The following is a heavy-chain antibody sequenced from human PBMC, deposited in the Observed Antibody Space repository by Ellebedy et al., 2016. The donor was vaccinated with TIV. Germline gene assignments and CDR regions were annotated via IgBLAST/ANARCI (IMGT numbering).Heavy chain of an antibody. D-gene: IGHD7-27*01. V-gene: IGHV3-43*01. CDR1: GFTFDDYT. CDR2: ISWDGGST. CDR3: AKGPMGTYYFDY. J-gene: IGHJ4*02. Sequence: GESLKISCAASGFTFDDYTMHWVRQPPGKGLEWVSLISWDGGSTYYADSVKGRFTISRDNSKNSLYLQMNSLRTEDTALYYCAKGPMGTYYFDYWGQGTLVTVSS.